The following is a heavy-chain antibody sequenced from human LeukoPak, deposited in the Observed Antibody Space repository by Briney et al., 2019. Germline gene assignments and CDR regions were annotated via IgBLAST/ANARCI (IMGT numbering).Heavy chain of an antibody. D-gene: IGHD2-15*01. CDR2: MNPDSGNT. CDR1: GYTFTSYD. Sequence: ASVKVSCKASGYTFTSYDINWVRQATGQGLEWMGWMNPDSGNTGYAQKFQGRVTITRSTSISTAYMELSSLRSEDTAVYYCARDLYCSGGSCYSYYYYYYMDVWGKGTTVTVSS. CDR3: ARDLYCSGGSCYSYYYYYYMDV. V-gene: IGHV1-8*03. J-gene: IGHJ6*03.